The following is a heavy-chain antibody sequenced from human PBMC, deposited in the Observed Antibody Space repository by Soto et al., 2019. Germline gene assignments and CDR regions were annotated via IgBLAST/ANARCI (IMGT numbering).Heavy chain of an antibody. CDR3: ARAYYDSSCYYSYYYYGMDV. Sequence: GASVKVSCTASGGTFSSYAISWVRQAPGQRLERMGGIIPIFGTATYAQKFQGRVTITADESTSTAYMKLSSLRTEATAVYYCARAYYDSSCYYSYYYYGMDVWGQGTTVTVSS. J-gene: IGHJ6*02. CDR2: IIPIFGTA. V-gene: IGHV1-69*13. CDR1: GGTFSSYA. D-gene: IGHD3-22*01.